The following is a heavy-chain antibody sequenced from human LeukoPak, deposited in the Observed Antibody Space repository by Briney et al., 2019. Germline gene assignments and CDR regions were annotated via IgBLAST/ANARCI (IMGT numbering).Heavy chain of an antibody. CDR2: ISYDGSNK. V-gene: IGHV3-30*03. CDR3: VSSYYWMYFQH. J-gene: IGHJ1*01. CDR1: GFTFSSYG. D-gene: IGHD1-26*01. Sequence: GGSLRLSCAASGFTFSSYGMHWVRQAPGKGLEWVAVISYDGSNKYYADSVKGRFTISRDNSKNTLYLQMNSLRAEDTAVYYCVSSYYWMYFQHWGQGTLDTVSS.